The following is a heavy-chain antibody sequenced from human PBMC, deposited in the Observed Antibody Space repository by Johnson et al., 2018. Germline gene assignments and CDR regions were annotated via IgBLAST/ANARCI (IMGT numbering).Heavy chain of an antibody. CDR3: AKDTAANYYSYRMDV. Sequence: QVQLVESGGGVVEPGRSLRLSCAASGFTFRSYGMHWVRQAPGKGLEWVAVIWDDGSNKYYADSVKGRFTISRDNSKNSLYLQMNSLRTEDTALYYCAKDTAANYYSYRMDVWGQGTTVTVSS. CDR2: IWDDGSNK. CDR1: GFTFRSYG. V-gene: IGHV3-33*03. J-gene: IGHJ6*02. D-gene: IGHD2-15*01.